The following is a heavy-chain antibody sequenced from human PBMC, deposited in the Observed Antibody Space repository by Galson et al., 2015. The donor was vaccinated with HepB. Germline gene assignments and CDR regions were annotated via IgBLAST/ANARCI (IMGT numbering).Heavy chain of an antibody. CDR3: ARAPIVTLIRGVSWFDP. D-gene: IGHD3-10*01. V-gene: IGHV1-2*04. CDR2: IDPNSGDT. Sequence: SVKVSCKASGYPFTGYYIHWVRQAPGQGLEWMGWIDPNSGDTNYAQKFQGWVTMTRDTSISTTYLELSSLKSDDTAVYYCARAPIVTLIRGVSWFDPWGQGTPVTVSP. J-gene: IGHJ5*02. CDR1: GYPFTGYY.